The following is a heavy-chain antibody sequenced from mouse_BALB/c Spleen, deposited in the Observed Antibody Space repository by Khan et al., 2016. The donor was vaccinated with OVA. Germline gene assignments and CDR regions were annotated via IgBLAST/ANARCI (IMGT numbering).Heavy chain of an antibody. V-gene: IGHV3-2*02. D-gene: IGHD1-1*01. CDR3: ARGNYYGYYFDY. CDR2: ISYSGVT. CDR1: GYSITSGYA. J-gene: IGHJ2*01. Sequence: VQLKQSGPGLVKPSQSLSLTCTVTGYSITSGYAWNWLRQFPGNKLEWMGYISYSGVTSYTPSPKSRISITRDTSKYQFFLQLNSVTTEDTATYYCARGNYYGYYFDYWGQGTTLTVSS.